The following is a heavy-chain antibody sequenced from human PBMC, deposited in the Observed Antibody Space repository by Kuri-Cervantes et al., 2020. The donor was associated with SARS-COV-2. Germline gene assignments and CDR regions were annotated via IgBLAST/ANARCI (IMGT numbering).Heavy chain of an antibody. D-gene: IGHD3-3*01. J-gene: IGHJ5*02. CDR2: INHSGST. Sequence: SETLSLTCTVSGGSISSYYWNWIRQPPGKGLEWIGEINHSGSTNYNSSLKSRVTISVDTSKNQFSLKLSSVTAADTAVYYCARAPDYYDFWSGYYRNWFDPWGQGTLVTVSS. CDR1: GGSISSYY. CDR3: ARAPDYYDFWSGYYRNWFDP. V-gene: IGHV4-34*01.